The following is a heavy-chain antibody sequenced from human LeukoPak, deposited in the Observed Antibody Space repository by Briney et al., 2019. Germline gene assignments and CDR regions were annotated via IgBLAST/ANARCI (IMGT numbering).Heavy chain of an antibody. D-gene: IGHD3-10*01. CDR3: AKDLEAFGSGSYYNAHDY. V-gene: IGHV3-23*01. Sequence: GGSLRLSCAASGFTFSTYAMSWVRQAPGKGLEWVSGISGSGVCTHYADPVKGRFTISRDNSKNTLFLQMNSLRAEDTAVYYCAKDLEAFGSGSYYNAHDYWGRGTLVTVSS. CDR2: ISGSGVCT. CDR1: GFTFSTYA. J-gene: IGHJ4*02.